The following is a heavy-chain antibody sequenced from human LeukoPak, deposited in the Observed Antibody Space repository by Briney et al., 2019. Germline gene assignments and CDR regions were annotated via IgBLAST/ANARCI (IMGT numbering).Heavy chain of an antibody. CDR1: GFTFDTYN. Sequence: PGGSLRLSCVASGFTFDTYNMNWVRQAPGKGLEWVSYISSSNTTIYYADSVKGRFTISRDNAKNSLFLQMNSLRAEDTAVYYCGRGGIDYWGQGTLVTVSS. CDR2: ISSSNTTI. D-gene: IGHD3-16*01. CDR3: GRGGIDY. J-gene: IGHJ4*02. V-gene: IGHV3-48*01.